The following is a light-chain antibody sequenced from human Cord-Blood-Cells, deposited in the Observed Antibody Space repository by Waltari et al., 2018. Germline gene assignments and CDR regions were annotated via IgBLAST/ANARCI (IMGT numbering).Light chain of an antibody. J-gene: IGLJ3*02. V-gene: IGLV6-57*03. Sequence: NFMLTQPHSVSESPGKTVTISCTRSSGSIASNYVQWYQQRPGSAPTTVFYEDNQRPSGVPDRFSGSIDSSSNSASLTISGLKTEDEADYYCQSYDSSNLWVFGGGTKLTVL. CDR2: EDN. CDR3: QSYDSSNLWV. CDR1: SGSIASNY.